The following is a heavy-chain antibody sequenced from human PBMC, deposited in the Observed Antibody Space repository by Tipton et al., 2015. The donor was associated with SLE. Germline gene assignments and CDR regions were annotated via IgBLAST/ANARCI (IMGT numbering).Heavy chain of an antibody. CDR1: GITFGSYW. CDR2: ISSDGRRT. Sequence: SLRLSCTTSGITFGSYWMHWVRQTPGKGLVWVSRISSDGRRTSYADSVKGRFTISRDNSKNTLYLQMNSLKPDDTAVYYCARGDSSSSPDAFDVWGQGTMVTVSS. CDR3: ARGDSSSSPDAFDV. D-gene: IGHD6-6*01. J-gene: IGHJ3*01. V-gene: IGHV3-74*01.